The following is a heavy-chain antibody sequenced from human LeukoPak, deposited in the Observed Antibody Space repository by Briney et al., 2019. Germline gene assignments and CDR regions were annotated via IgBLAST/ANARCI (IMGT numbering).Heavy chain of an antibody. D-gene: IGHD2-15*01. CDR2: IYTSGST. Sequence: SSQTLSLTCTVSGGSISSGSYYWSWIRQPAGKGLEWIGRIYTSGSTNYIPSLKSRVTISVDTSKNQFSLKLSSVTAADTAVYYCARDGGLGYCSGGSCLNWFDPWGQGTLVTVSS. CDR1: GGSISSGSYY. V-gene: IGHV4-61*02. J-gene: IGHJ5*02. CDR3: ARDGGLGYCSGGSCLNWFDP.